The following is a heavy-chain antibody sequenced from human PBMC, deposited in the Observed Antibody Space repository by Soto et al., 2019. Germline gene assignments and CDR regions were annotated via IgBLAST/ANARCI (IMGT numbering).Heavy chain of an antibody. CDR3: ARDPGGMGGTHSDAFDI. J-gene: IGHJ3*02. V-gene: IGHV1-18*01. Sequence: GASVKVSCKASGYTFTSYGISRVRQAPGQGLEWMGWISAYNGNTNYAQKLQGRVTMTTDTSTSTAYMELRSLRSDDTAVYYCARDPGGMGGTHSDAFDIWGQGTMVTVSS. D-gene: IGHD1-1*01. CDR1: GYTFTSYG. CDR2: ISAYNGNT.